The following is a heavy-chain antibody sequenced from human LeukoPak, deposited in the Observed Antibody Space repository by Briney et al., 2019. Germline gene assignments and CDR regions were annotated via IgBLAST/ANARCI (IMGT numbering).Heavy chain of an antibody. V-gene: IGHV4-39*01. Sequence: SETLSPTCTVSGGSISSSSYSWGWIRQPPGKGLEWIGSIYYSGSTYYNPSLKSRVTISVDTSKNQFSLKLSSVTAADTAVYYCARQPRERRFGHWFDPWGQGTLVTVSS. D-gene: IGHD3-10*01. CDR1: GGSISSSSYS. J-gene: IGHJ5*02. CDR3: ARQPRERRFGHWFDP. CDR2: IYYSGST.